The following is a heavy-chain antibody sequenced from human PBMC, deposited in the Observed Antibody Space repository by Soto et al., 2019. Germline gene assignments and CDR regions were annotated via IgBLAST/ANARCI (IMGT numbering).Heavy chain of an antibody. D-gene: IGHD3-22*01. Sequence: SEARSVSCSGSGGSPSTGDRLLSRQPPGKGLEWIAYIYYSGTSYNPSLKSRVSISLDTSKNQFSLKLSSVTAADTAVYYCARTYDDSGPNSGGYAFDIWGQGTMVT. V-gene: IGHV4-59*01. CDR2: IYYSGT. CDR3: ARTYDDSGPNSGGYAFDI. CDR1: GGSPSTGD. J-gene: IGHJ3*02.